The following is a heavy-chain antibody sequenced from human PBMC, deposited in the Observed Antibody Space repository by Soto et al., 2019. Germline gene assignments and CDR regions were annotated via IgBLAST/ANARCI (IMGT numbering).Heavy chain of an antibody. CDR1: GGSFSGYY. CDR3: ARGENGDTAMVLGD. Sequence: QVQLQQWGAGLLKPSETLSLTCAVYGGSFSGYYWSWIRQPPGKGLEWIGESNHSGSTNYNPSLKSRVTISVDTSKNQFSLELSSVTAADTAVYYCARGENGDTAMVLGDWGQGTLVTVSS. CDR2: SNHSGST. V-gene: IGHV4-34*01. J-gene: IGHJ4*02. D-gene: IGHD5-18*01.